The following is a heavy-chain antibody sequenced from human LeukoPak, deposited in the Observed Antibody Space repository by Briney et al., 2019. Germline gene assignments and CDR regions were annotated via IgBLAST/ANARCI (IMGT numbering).Heavy chain of an antibody. CDR1: GFTFGNYW. J-gene: IGHJ3*02. V-gene: IGHV3-74*03. Sequence: GGSLRLSCAASGFTFGNYWMHWVRQAPGKGLVWVSRINSDGSSTTYADSVKGRFTISRDNAKDSVYLQMNSLRAEDTAVYYCARDRNYDSSGGLDDAFEIWGQGTMVTVSS. D-gene: IGHD3-22*01. CDR3: ARDRNYDSSGGLDDAFEI. CDR2: INSDGSST.